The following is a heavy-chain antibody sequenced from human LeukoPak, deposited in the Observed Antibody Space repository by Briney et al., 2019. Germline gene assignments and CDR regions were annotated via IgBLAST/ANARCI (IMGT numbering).Heavy chain of an antibody. J-gene: IGHJ4*02. D-gene: IGHD3-22*01. V-gene: IGHV3-23*01. CDR2: ISGSGGST. CDR3: AKKSPCDSSGYPMWSYFDY. Sequence: GGSLRLSCAASGFTFSSYAMSWVRQAPGKGLEWVSAISGSGGSTYYADSVKGRFTISRDNSKNTLYLQMNSLRAEDTAVYYCAKKSPCDSSGYPMWSYFDYWGQGTLVTVSS. CDR1: GFTFSSYA.